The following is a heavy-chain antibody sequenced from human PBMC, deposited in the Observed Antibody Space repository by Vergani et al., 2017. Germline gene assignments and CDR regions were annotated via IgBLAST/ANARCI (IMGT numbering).Heavy chain of an antibody. CDR1: GASIRSRNYY. CDR3: ARHSTVKWLVKLGWIDP. CDR2: IYYSGIT. V-gene: IGHV4-39*01. Sequence: QLQLQESGPGLVKPSATLSLTCSVSGASIRSRNYYWGWIRQPPGKGLEWIGSIYYSGITYYNPSLKSRVNISVDTSKNQFSLKLSSVTAADTAVYFCARHSTVKWLVKLGWIDPWGQGILVTVSS. J-gene: IGHJ5*02. D-gene: IGHD6-19*01.